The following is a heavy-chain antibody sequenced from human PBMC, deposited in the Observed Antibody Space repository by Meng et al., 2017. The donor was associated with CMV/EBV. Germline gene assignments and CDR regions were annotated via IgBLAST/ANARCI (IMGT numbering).Heavy chain of an antibody. CDR3: AKDRGSYYDY. D-gene: IGHD1-26*01. Sequence: GESLKISCAASGFTFSSYAMSWVRQAPGQGLEWVSVIYSGGSSTYYADSVKGRFTISRDNSKNTLYLQMNSLRAEDTAVYYCAKDRGSYYDYWGQGTLVTVPQ. CDR1: GFTFSSYA. V-gene: IGHV3-23*03. J-gene: IGHJ4*02. CDR2: IYSGGSST.